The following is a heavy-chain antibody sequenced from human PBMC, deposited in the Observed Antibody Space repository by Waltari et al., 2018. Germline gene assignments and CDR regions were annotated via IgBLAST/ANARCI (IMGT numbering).Heavy chain of an antibody. V-gene: IGHV1-24*01. J-gene: IGHJ4*02. CDR2: LDPEYGET. CDR3: ATGPDQFDY. Sequence: QVQLVQSGAEVKKPGSSVKVSCKVSGYTLAEFSLTWVRQAPGKGLEWIVGLDPEYGETIYAQKFQGRVTMTEDPSTDTAYMELSSLRPEDTAVYYCATGPDQFDYWGQGTLVTVSS. CDR1: GYTLAEFS.